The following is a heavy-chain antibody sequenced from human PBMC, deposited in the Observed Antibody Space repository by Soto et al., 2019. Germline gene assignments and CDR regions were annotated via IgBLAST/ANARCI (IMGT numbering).Heavy chain of an antibody. CDR1: GASINSGDYY. V-gene: IGHV4-31*03. CDR2: IYYSGTT. J-gene: IGHJ5*02. CDR3: ATRSFFSPESGP. D-gene: IGHD1-26*01. Sequence: SETLSLTCTVSGASINSGDYYWSWIRQHPGKGLEWMGYIYYSGTTYYNPSLQRRLTISIDTSKNLFSLKLTSVTAADSAMYYCATRSFFSPESGPWGPGTLVTVSS.